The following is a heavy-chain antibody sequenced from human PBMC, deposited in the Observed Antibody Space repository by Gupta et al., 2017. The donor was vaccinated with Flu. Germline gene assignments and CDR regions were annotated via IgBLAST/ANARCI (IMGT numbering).Heavy chain of an antibody. Sequence: EVQMSDSGGGLVQPGGSLILSCAASGFIFSNYAMSWVRQAPGKGLEWVSTITASGAGTVYADSVKGRFTISRDNFDNTVYLQMSTLRAEDTAVYYCARDPFGSYYAYENWGLGTLVTVSS. CDR3: ARDPFGSYYAYEN. CDR1: GFIFSNYA. J-gene: IGHJ4*02. CDR2: ITASGAGT. D-gene: IGHD1-26*01. V-gene: IGHV3-23*01.